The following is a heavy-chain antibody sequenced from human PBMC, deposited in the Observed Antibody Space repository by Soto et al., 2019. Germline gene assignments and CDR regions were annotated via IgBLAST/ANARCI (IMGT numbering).Heavy chain of an antibody. V-gene: IGHV3-66*01. CDR3: ARSGDSSGYYREYFDI. D-gene: IGHD3-22*01. CDR1: GFTVSSNY. CDR2: IYSGGST. Sequence: GGSLRLSCAASGFTVSSNYMSWVRQAPGKGLEWVSVIYSGGSTYYADSVKGRFTISRDNSKNTLYLQMNSLRAEDTAVYYCARSGDSSGYYREYFDIWGQGTMVSVSS. J-gene: IGHJ3*02.